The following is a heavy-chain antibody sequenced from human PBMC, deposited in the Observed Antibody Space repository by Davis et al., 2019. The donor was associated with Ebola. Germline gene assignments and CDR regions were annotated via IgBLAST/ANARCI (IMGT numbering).Heavy chain of an antibody. CDR2: IYYSGST. CDR3: ARHLIPDSSGFNEVFQH. V-gene: IGHV4-39*01. D-gene: IGHD3-22*01. Sequence: MPSETLSLTCTVPGGSISSSSYYWGWIRQPPGKGLEWIGSIYYSGSTYYNPSLKSRVTISVDTSKNQFSLKLSSVTAADTAVYYCARHLIPDSSGFNEVFQHWGQGTLVTVSS. CDR1: GGSISSSSYY. J-gene: IGHJ1*01.